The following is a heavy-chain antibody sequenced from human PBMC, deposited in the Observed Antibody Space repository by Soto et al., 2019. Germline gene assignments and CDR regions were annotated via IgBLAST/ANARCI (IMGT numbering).Heavy chain of an antibody. CDR1: GASISDGYY. J-gene: IGHJ5*02. CDR2: ISDSGST. D-gene: IGHD3-22*01. Sequence: QVQLQESGPGLVKPSQTLSLTCTVSGASISDGYYWSWIRQHPGKGLEWIGSISDSGSTSYNPSLKSRLTISVDTSKNQFSLNLRSVTAADMAVYYCARRDRSGFSYWLDTWGQGTLVTVSS. CDR3: ARRDRSGFSYWLDT. V-gene: IGHV4-31*03.